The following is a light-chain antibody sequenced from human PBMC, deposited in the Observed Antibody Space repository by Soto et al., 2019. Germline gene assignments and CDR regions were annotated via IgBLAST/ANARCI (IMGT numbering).Light chain of an antibody. CDR1: QDMSSY. V-gene: IGKV1-9*01. Sequence: QLTQSPSSLAASVGDRVTITCRASQDMSSYLAWYQQRPGKAPKLLIYAASTLHSGVPSRFSGSGSGTDFTLTISSLQPEDFATYYCQQLNDYPLTFGQGTRLEI. J-gene: IGKJ5*01. CDR2: AAS. CDR3: QQLNDYPLT.